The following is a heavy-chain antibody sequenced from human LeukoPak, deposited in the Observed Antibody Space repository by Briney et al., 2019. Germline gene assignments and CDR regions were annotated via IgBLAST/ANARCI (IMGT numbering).Heavy chain of an antibody. CDR3: ARDLRVDETTRGLDY. J-gene: IGHJ4*02. V-gene: IGHV3-66*01. CDR1: GFLVTSHS. CDR2: VYTVGRT. D-gene: IGHD1-7*01. Sequence: GGSLRLSCAPSGFLVTSHSMNWVRQAPGKGLEWVSTVYTVGRTFYADSVRGRMTVSRDISRNTLYLHMDSLRVEDTAVYYCARDLRVDETTRGLDYWGRGALVNVSS.